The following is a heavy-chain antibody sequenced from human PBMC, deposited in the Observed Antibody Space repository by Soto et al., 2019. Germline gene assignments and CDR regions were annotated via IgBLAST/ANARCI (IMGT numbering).Heavy chain of an antibody. V-gene: IGHV3-21*01. CDR1: GFTFSSYS. CDR2: ISSSSSYI. D-gene: IGHD5-12*01. J-gene: IGHJ4*02. CDR3: AREPEWGYSGCDSQIDY. Sequence: GGSLRLSCAASGFTFSSYSMNWVRQAPGKGLEWVSSISSSSSYIYYADSVKGRFTISRDNAKNSLYLQMNSLRAEDTAVYYCAREPEWGYSGCDSQIDYWGQGTLVTVSS.